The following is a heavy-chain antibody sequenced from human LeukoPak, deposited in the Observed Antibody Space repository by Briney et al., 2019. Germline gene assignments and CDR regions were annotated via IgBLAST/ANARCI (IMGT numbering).Heavy chain of an antibody. J-gene: IGHJ4*02. V-gene: IGHV3-11*01. D-gene: IGHD1-1*01. Sequence: GGSLRLSCAASGFTFSDYYMSWLRQAPGKGLEWVSYIGSSDSTIYYADSVKGRFTISRDNAKNSLYLQMNSLRAEDTAVYYCARWNLVSDYWGQGTLVTVSS. CDR1: GFTFSDYY. CDR3: ARWNLVSDY. CDR2: IGSSDSTI.